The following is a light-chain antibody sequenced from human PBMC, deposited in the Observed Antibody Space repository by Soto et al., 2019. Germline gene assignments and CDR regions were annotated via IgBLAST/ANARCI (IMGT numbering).Light chain of an antibody. CDR1: QSVSRC. CDR3: QKRKTCRWT. Sequence: DIRVTKSPSTXSVSPSEIVPSPCRESQSVSRCLEWYKKKDGNEXTXXVYEGSNFESGIHSRLRGSGSGNNFTINISVVEPEDFIAYYCQKRKTCRWTFCEGTKVDI. J-gene: IGKJ1*01. V-gene: IGKV1-5*03. CDR2: EGS.